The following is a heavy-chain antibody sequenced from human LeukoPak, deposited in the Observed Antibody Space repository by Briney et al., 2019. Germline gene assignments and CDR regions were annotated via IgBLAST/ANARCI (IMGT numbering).Heavy chain of an antibody. CDR1: GCSLTTHY. D-gene: IGHD1-26*01. CDR2: VSKTGNT. V-gene: IGHV4-59*08. J-gene: IGHJ4*02. CDR3: ARRGAPSKFYYFDS. Sequence: SETLSLTCTVSGCSLTTHYWAWIRQPPGKGLEWIGFVSKTGNTNYNPSLKSRVTISVDTSKNNFSLKLSSLTAADTAVYFCARRGAPSKFYYFDSWGQGTLVTVSS.